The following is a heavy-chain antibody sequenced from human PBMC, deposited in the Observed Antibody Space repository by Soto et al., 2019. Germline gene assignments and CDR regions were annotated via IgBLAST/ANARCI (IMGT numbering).Heavy chain of an antibody. CDR3: VIDGGYQGSGFDY. D-gene: IGHD3-10*01. Sequence: QVQLVQSGGEVKKPGASLKVSCKTSGYPFHTFGISWVRQAPGQGFQWMGWISTYNGNTEYAQKMQDRVTMTTDSSTSTAYWDLRSLRSDDTAVYYGVIDGGYQGSGFDYWGQGTPVTVYS. J-gene: IGHJ4*02. V-gene: IGHV1-18*01. CDR1: GYPFHTFG. CDR2: ISTYNGNT.